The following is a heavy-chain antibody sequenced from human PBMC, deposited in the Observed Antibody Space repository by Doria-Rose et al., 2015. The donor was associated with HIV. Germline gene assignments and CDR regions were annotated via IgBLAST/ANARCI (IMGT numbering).Heavy chain of an antibody. D-gene: IGHD3-16*01. CDR3: VRESSGGYFDY. V-gene: IGHV1-46*01. Sequence: WVRQAPGQGLEWLGIIIPSGGSTNYAQNFQGRVTVTRDTSTSTVCMDLSTLRSDDTAVYYCVRESSGGYFDYWGQGTPVTVSS. CDR2: IIPSGGST. J-gene: IGHJ4*02.